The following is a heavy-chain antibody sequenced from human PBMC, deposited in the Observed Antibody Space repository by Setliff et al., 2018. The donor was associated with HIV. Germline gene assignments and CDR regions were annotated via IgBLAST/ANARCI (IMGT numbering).Heavy chain of an antibody. V-gene: IGHV5-51*01. Sequence: PGESLKISCKGPGYSFTSYWIGWVRQMPGKGLEWMGIIYPGDSDTRYSPSFQGQVTISVDKSISTAYLQWSSLKASDTAMYYCARLGYYHFWSGPEGYMDVWGKGTTVTVSS. D-gene: IGHD3-3*01. CDR1: GYSFTSYW. J-gene: IGHJ6*03. CDR3: ARLGYYHFWSGPEGYMDV. CDR2: IYPGDSDT.